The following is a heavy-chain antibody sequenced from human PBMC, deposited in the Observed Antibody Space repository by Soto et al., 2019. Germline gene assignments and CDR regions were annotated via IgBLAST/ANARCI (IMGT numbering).Heavy chain of an antibody. D-gene: IGHD2-15*01. CDR1: GYTFTSYA. V-gene: IGHV1-3*01. J-gene: IGHJ4*02. Sequence: QVQLVQSGAEVKKPGASVKVSCKASGYTFTSYAMHWVRQAPGQRLEWMGWINAGNGNTKYSQNLQGRVTITRDTSASTAYMELSSLRSEATAVYYCARGPGGPDGPGDYWGQGTLVTVSS. CDR3: ARGPGGPDGPGDY. CDR2: INAGNGNT.